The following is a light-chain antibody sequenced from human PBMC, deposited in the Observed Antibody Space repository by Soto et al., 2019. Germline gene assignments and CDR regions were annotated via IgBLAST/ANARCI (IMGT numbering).Light chain of an antibody. CDR1: QHVATN. Sequence: EIVMTQSPVTLSVSPGERATLSCRASQHVATNLAWYQQKPGQAPRLLIYGASTRATGIPARFSGSGSGTEFTLTIRSLQSDDFAVYYCQQYTTWPPWTFGQGTEVDFK. V-gene: IGKV3-15*01. J-gene: IGKJ1*01. CDR3: QQYTTWPPWT. CDR2: GAS.